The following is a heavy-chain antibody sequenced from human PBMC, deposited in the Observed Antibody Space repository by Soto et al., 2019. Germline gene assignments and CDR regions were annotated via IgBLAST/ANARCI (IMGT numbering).Heavy chain of an antibody. Sequence: GGSLRLSCAGSGFTFSNYGMSWGRQAPGQGLEWVTSMTDSGDRTEYAYSVKGRFTISRDNSKNTLYLQMTSLRAEDTAVYYCVKETRGNWEYMADWGRGTTVTVSS. J-gene: IGHJ6*02. CDR1: GFTFSNYG. V-gene: IGHV3-23*01. D-gene: IGHD7-27*01. CDR2: MTDSGDRT. CDR3: VKETRGNWEYMAD.